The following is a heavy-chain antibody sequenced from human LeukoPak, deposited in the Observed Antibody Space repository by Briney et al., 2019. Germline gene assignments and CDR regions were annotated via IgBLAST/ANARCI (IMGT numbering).Heavy chain of an antibody. CDR1: GGSFSGYY. J-gene: IGHJ4*02. CDR2: VNHGGST. Sequence: SETLSLTCAVYGGSFSGYYWSWIRQPPGKRLEWIGRVNHGGSTNYNPSLKSRVTLSVDTSKNQFSLDLTSVTAVDAAVYYCARGTYDSSGYYFYFDYWAQGILVTVSS. V-gene: IGHV4-34*01. D-gene: IGHD3-22*01. CDR3: ARGTYDSSGYYFYFDY.